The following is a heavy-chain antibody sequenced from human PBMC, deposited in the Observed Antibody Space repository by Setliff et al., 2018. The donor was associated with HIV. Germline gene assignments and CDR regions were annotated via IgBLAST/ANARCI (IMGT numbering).Heavy chain of an antibody. J-gene: IGHJ4*02. D-gene: IGHD3-3*01. CDR1: GGSISSGSYY. CDR2: IYTSGST. CDR3: ARHSSSGYLPYYFDY. Sequence: SETLSLTCTVSGGSISSGSYYWSWIRQPAGKGLEWIGHIYTSGSTNYNPSLKSRVTISVDTSKNQFSLKLRSVTAADTAVYYCARHSSSGYLPYYFDYWGQGTLVTVSS. V-gene: IGHV4-61*09.